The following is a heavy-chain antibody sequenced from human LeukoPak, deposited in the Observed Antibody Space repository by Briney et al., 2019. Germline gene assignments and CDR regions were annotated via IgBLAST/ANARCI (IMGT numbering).Heavy chain of an antibody. D-gene: IGHD5-24*01. CDR1: GGSISSYC. V-gene: IGHV4-59*08. J-gene: IGHJ4*02. CDR2: IYYSGST. CDR3: ARHSRDGYSFDY. Sequence: SETLSLTCTVSGGSISSYCWSWIRQPPGKGLEWIGYIYYSGSTNYNPSLKSRVTISVDTSKNQFSLKLSSVTAADTAVYYCARHSRDGYSFDYWGQGTLVTVSS.